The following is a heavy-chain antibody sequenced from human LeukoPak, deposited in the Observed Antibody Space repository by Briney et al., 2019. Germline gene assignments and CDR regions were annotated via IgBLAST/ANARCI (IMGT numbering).Heavy chain of an antibody. CDR1: DGSISSGDYY. V-gene: IGHV4-30-4*01. D-gene: IGHD3-22*01. CDR2: IYYGGST. CDR3: ARAQRRDTYYYDSSGYWFDY. Sequence: PSQTLSLTCTVSDGSISSGDYYWSWIRQPPGKGLEWIGYIYYGGSTYYNPSLKSRVTISVDTSKNQFSLKLSSVTAADTAVYYCARAQRRDTYYYDSSGYWFDYWGQGTLVTVSS. J-gene: IGHJ4*02.